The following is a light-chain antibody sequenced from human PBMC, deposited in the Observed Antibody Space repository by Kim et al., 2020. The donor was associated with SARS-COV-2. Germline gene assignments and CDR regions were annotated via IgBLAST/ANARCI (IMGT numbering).Light chain of an antibody. CDR3: QQYDRPPVT. CDR1: QSLSSPY. Sequence: SQGEKATLSCRASQSLSSPYLAWYQQRHGQAPSLLISRASLRATGVPDRFSGSGSGTDFTLTISRVETEDSAMYYCQQYDRPPVTFGPGTKVDIK. V-gene: IGKV3-20*01. J-gene: IGKJ3*01. CDR2: RAS.